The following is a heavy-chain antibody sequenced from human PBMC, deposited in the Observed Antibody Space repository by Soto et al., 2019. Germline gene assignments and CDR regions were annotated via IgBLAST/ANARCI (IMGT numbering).Heavy chain of an antibody. CDR1: GFTFSSYA. Sequence: EVQLLESGGGLVQPGGSLRLSCAASGFTFSSYAMSWVRQAPGKGLEWVSAISGSGGSTYYADSVKGRFTISRDNSKNTLYLQMNSLRADDTAVYYCAKTRITMIVVVINDAFDIWGQGTMVTVSS. CDR2: ISGSGGST. J-gene: IGHJ3*02. CDR3: AKTRITMIVVVINDAFDI. V-gene: IGHV3-23*01. D-gene: IGHD3-22*01.